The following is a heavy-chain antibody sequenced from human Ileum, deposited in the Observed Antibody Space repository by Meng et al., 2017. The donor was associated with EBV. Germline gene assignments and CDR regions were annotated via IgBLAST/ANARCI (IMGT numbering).Heavy chain of an antibody. CDR1: GGSISSSNW. Sequence: QVQPQESGPGLVKPSGTLSLTCAVSGGSISSSNWWSWVRQPPGKGLEWIGEIYHSGSTNYNPSLKSRVTMSVDKSKNQFSLNLSSVTAADTAVYYCARVGQWLPIDYWGQGTLVTVSS. CDR3: ARVGQWLPIDY. D-gene: IGHD6-19*01. CDR2: IYHSGST. V-gene: IGHV4-4*02. J-gene: IGHJ4*02.